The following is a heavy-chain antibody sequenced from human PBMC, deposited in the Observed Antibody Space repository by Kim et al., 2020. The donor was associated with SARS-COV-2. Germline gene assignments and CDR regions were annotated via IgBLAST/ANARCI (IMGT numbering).Heavy chain of an antibody. D-gene: IGHD4-17*01. CDR1: GFTFGDYA. J-gene: IGHJ4*02. CDR2: IRNKASGGTP. Sequence: GGSLRLSCTASGFTFGDYAVSWFRQAPGKGLDWVGFIRNKASGGTPDYAASVKGRFTISRDDSKSLSYLQMNSLKTEDTAVYYCTSHYRDRDYWGQGSL. CDR3: TSHYRDRDY. V-gene: IGHV3-49*03.